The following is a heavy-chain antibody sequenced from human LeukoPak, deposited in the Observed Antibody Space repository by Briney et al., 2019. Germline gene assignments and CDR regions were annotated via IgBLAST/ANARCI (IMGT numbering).Heavy chain of an antibody. V-gene: IGHV1-8*01. J-gene: IGHJ6*03. Sequence: ASVKVSCKXSGYTFTSYDINRVRQATGQGLERMGWMSPNSGNTGYSQKFQGRVTMTRNTSISTAYMELSSLRSEDTAVYHCARGRADYYDSSGYVDYYYYMDVWGKGTTVTVSS. CDR1: GYTFTSYD. D-gene: IGHD3-22*01. CDR3: ARGRADYYDSSGYVDYYYYMDV. CDR2: MSPNSGNT.